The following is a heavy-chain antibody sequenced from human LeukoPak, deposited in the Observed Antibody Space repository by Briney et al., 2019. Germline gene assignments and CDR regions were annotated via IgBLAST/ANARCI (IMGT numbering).Heavy chain of an antibody. D-gene: IGHD4-17*01. J-gene: IGHJ4*02. CDR2: ISYSSSYI. CDR3: ARIAVTYTFDY. CDR1: GFIFEPYG. Sequence: GGSLRLSCVASGFIFEPYGMTWVRQAPGKGLEWVSSISYSSSYIYYADSVKGRFTISRDNAKNSLYLQMNSLRAEDTAVYYCARIAVTYTFDYWGQGTLVTVSS. V-gene: IGHV3-21*01.